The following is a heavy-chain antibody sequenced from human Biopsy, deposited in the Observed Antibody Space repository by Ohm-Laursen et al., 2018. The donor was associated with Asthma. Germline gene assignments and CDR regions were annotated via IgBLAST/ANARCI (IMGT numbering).Heavy chain of an antibody. D-gene: IGHD3-22*01. CDR3: ARAQDYYDSRGYYRSFDY. V-gene: IGHV4-59*12. CDR1: DGSISGFY. J-gene: IGHJ4*02. CDR2: IYYTGTT. Sequence: SDTLSLTCTISDGSISGFYWNWIRQPPGKGLEWIGYIYYTGTTNYNPSLKSRVSISIDTSKNQFSLKLSPVTAADTAVYYCARAQDYYDSRGYYRSFDYWGQGTLVTVSS.